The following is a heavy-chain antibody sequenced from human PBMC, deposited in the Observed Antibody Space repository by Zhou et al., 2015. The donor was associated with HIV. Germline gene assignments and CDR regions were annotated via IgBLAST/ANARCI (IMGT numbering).Heavy chain of an antibody. Sequence: QVQLVQSGTEVKKPGASLRVSCEASGYSFTGYYIHWVRQAPGQGLEWMGRSHPKNGATNYAQTFQGRVTMTADTSINTAYMELRSLTSEDTAVYYCARRSDISDYFDYWGQGTLVTVSS. CDR1: GYSFTGYY. V-gene: IGHV1-2*06. D-gene: IGHD3-3*02. CDR3: ARRSDISDYFDY. CDR2: SHPKNGAT. J-gene: IGHJ4*02.